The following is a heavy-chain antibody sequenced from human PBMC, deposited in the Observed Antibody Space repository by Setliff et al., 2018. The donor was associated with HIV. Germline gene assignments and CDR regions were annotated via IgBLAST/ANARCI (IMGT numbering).Heavy chain of an antibody. J-gene: IGHJ6*03. D-gene: IGHD3-22*01. Sequence: PSETLSLTCTVSGDPISTYYWSWVRKPPGKGLEWIGYLYYSGGTSYSPSLRGRVTMSVDPSKNQFSLKLNSVTAADTAIYYCARGNYDTSDYYTNFYYYYMDVWGKGTAVT. CDR3: ARGNYDTSDYYTNFYYYYMDV. CDR2: LYYSGGT. V-gene: IGHV4-59*01. CDR1: GDPISTYY.